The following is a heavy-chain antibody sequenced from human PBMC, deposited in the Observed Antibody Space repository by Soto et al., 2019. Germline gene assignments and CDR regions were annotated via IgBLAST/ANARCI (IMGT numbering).Heavy chain of an antibody. CDR2: ISRDGNNK. CDR3: AKDAYTPIRTTAHDSGGLDH. J-gene: IGHJ4*02. V-gene: IGHV3-30*18. Sequence: GGSLRLSCATPGFTFRFYDMHWVRQAPGKGLEWVAIISRDGNNKDYGDSVKGRFTISRDNSKNTLYLQMNSLRGEDTAVYYCAKDAYTPIRTTAHDSGGLDHWGRGTLVTVSS. CDR1: GFTFRFYD. D-gene: IGHD4-4*01.